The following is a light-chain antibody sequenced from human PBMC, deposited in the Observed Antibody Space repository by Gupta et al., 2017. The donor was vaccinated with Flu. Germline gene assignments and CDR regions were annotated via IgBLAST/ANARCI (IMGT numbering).Light chain of an antibody. CDR1: QGISSF. Sequence: PSFLSASVGDRVTITCRASQGISSFLAWYQQKPGKAPKLLIYAASTLQSGVPSRFSGSGSGTEFTLTISSLQPEDFATYYCQQLKHCPRTFGQGTKLEIK. CDR3: QQLKHCPRT. V-gene: IGKV1-9*01. CDR2: AAS. J-gene: IGKJ2*02.